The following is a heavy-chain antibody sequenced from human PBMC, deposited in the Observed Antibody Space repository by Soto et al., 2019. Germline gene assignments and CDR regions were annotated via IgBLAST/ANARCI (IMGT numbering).Heavy chain of an antibody. Sequence: SETLSLTCTVSGGSISSYYWSWIRQPPGKGLEWIGYTHYSGSTNYNPSLKSRVTISVDTSKNQFSLKLSSVTAADTAVYYCARGHLPGGNSFYFDYWGQGSRVTVSS. J-gene: IGHJ4*02. CDR1: GGSISSYY. D-gene: IGHD4-4*01. V-gene: IGHV4-59*08. CDR2: THYSGST. CDR3: ARGHLPGGNSFYFDY.